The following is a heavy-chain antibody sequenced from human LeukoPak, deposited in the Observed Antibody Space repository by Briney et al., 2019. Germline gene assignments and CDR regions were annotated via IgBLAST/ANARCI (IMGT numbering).Heavy chain of an antibody. Sequence: ASVKVSCKASGFTFTKYGFSWVRQAPGQGLEWMGWISAYNGDTKYSQKLQGRVTMTTDTSTTTAYMELRSLTSDDTAVYYCVRDPSNTSGWHVYFDYWGQGTLVTVSS. D-gene: IGHD6-19*01. V-gene: IGHV1-18*04. J-gene: IGHJ4*02. CDR2: ISAYNGDT. CDR1: GFTFTKYG. CDR3: VRDPSNTSGWHVYFDY.